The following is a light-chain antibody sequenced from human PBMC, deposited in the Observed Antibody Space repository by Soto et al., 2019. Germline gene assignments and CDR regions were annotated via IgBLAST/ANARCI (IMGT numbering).Light chain of an antibody. J-gene: IGKJ3*01. CDR1: QSVSSTY. Sequence: EIVLTQYPGTLSLSPGERATLSCRASQSVSSTYLAWYQQKPGQAPRLLIYGASSRASGIPDRFSGSGSGTDVTRTISRLAPDDFAVYYCQQYGRSSLAVGRGTKVDIK. CDR3: QQYGRSSLA. CDR2: GAS. V-gene: IGKV3-20*01.